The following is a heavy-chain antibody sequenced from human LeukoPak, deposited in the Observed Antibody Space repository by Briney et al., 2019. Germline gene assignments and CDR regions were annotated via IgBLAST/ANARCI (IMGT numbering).Heavy chain of an antibody. CDR2: IIPIFVTA. CDR1: GGTFSSYA. V-gene: IGHV1-69*13. D-gene: IGHD4-11*01. Sequence: SVKVSCKASGGTFSSYAISWVRQAPGQGLEWMGGIIPIFVTANYAQKFQGRVTITADESTSTAYMELSSLRSEDTAVYYCARDFLLQSEGLFDYWGQGTLVTVSS. J-gene: IGHJ4*02. CDR3: ARDFLLQSEGLFDY.